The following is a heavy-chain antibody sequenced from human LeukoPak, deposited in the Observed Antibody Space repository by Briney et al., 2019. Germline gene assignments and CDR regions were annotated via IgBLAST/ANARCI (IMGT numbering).Heavy chain of an antibody. Sequence: ASETLSLTCTISGGSISSYYWSWIRQPPGQGLEWIGYIYYSGSTNYNPSLKSRVTISVDTSKNQFSLKLSSVTAADTAVYYCARAYAPYVMDVWGQGTTVTVSS. J-gene: IGHJ6*02. CDR2: IYYSGST. CDR3: ARAYAPYVMDV. D-gene: IGHD2-2*01. V-gene: IGHV4-59*08. CDR1: GGSISSYY.